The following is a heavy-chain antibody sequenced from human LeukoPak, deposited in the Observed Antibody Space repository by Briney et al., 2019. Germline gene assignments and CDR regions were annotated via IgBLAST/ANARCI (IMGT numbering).Heavy chain of an antibody. V-gene: IGHV1-8*01. CDR2: MNPNSGNT. D-gene: IGHD3-22*01. J-gene: IGHJ4*02. Sequence: ASVKVSCKASGDTFTSYDINWVRQATGQGLEWMGWMNPNSGNTGYAQKFQGRVTMTRNTSISTAYMELSSLRSEDTAVYYCARAFYYDSSGYYYHFDYWGQGTLVTVSS. CDR3: ARAFYYDSSGYYYHFDY. CDR1: GDTFTSYD.